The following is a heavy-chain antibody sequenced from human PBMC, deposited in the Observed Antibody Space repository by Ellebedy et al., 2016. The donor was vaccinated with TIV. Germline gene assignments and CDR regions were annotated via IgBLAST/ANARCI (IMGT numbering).Heavy chain of an antibody. D-gene: IGHD1-26*01. Sequence: GESLKISXAASGFTFSSYAMSWVRQAPGKGLEWVSAISGSGGSTYYADSVKGRFTISRDNSNNTLYLQMNSLRAENTALYYSAKGKWKLLDDYWGQGTLVTGSS. V-gene: IGHV3-23*01. CDR2: ISGSGGST. CDR3: AKGKWKLLDDY. CDR1: GFTFSSYA. J-gene: IGHJ4*02.